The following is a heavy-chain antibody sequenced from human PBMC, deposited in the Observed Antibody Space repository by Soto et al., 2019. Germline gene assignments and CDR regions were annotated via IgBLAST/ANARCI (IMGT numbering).Heavy chain of an antibody. CDR3: ARQGRNYGAFDI. CDR1: GDSIGSADYY. J-gene: IGHJ3*02. D-gene: IGHD3-16*01. V-gene: IGHV4-31*01. CDR2: IYYTGST. Sequence: SETLSLTCTVSGDSIGSADYYWNWIRQHPGKGLEWIGYIYYTGSTHYTPSLKSQLNISVDTSKNQFSLKLSTVTAADTAVYYCARQGRNYGAFDIWGQGTMVTVSS.